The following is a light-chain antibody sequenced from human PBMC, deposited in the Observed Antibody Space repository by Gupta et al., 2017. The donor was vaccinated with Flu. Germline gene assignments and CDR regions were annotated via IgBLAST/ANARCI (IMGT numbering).Light chain of an antibody. CDR2: LGS. V-gene: IGKV2-28*01. J-gene: IGKJ2*02. Sequence: DIVLTQSPLSLSVTPGEPASISCRSSQSLLHSNGYNYLDWYLQKPGQSPQLLIYLGSNRASGVPDRFSGSGSGIDYTLKISRVEAEDVGVYYCMQALQTPRTFGQGTKLEIK. CDR3: MQALQTPRT. CDR1: QSLLHSNGYNY.